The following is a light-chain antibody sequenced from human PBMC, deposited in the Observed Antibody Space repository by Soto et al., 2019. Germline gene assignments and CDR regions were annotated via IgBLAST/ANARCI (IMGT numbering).Light chain of an antibody. CDR2: DVS. CDR1: SSDVTTYNY. CDR3: SSYTTSSTVV. V-gene: IGLV2-14*01. Sequence: QSALTQPASVSGSPGQSITISCTGTSSDVTTYNYVSWYQQHPGKAPKLIIYDVSNRPSGVSNRFSGSKSGNTASLTISGLQADDEADYHCSSYTTSSTVVFGGGTKLTVL. J-gene: IGLJ2*01.